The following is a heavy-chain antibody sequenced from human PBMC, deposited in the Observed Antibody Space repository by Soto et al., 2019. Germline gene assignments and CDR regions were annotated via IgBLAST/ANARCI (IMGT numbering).Heavy chain of an antibody. CDR1: GGSISSSSYF. Sequence: SETLSLTCTVSGGSISSSSYFWGWIRQPPGKGLEWIGSIYYSGSTYYNPSLKSRVTVSVDTSKNQFSLKLSSVTAADTAVYYCARALGYDSRGHYYPYIDSWGQATLVTVSS. D-gene: IGHD3-22*01. CDR3: ARALGYDSRGHYYPYIDS. CDR2: IYYSGST. V-gene: IGHV4-39*07. J-gene: IGHJ4*02.